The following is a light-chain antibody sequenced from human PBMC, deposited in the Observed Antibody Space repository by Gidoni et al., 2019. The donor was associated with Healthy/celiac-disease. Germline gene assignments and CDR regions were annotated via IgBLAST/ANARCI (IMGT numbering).Light chain of an antibody. Sequence: DIQMTQSPSSLSASVRDRVTITCRANQSISNYLNWYQQKPGKAPNLLIYAASSLQSGVPSRFSGSGSGTDFTLTISSLQPEDFATYYCQQSYSTLWTFGQGTKVEIK. V-gene: IGKV1-39*01. CDR2: AAS. CDR1: QSISNY. CDR3: QQSYSTLWT. J-gene: IGKJ1*01.